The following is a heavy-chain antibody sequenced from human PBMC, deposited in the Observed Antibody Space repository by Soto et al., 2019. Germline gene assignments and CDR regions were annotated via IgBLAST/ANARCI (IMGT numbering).Heavy chain of an antibody. D-gene: IGHD3-22*01. V-gene: IGHV3-21*01. CDR2: ISYGGGTT. CDR1: EFTFSNYA. J-gene: IGHJ4*02. Sequence: PGGSLRLSCAASEFTFSNYAISWVRQAPGKGLEWVSAISYGGGTTYYADSVKGRFTISRDNAKNSLYLQMNSLRAEDTAVYYCARALDSSGFYYFDYWGQGALVTVSS. CDR3: ARALDSSGFYYFDY.